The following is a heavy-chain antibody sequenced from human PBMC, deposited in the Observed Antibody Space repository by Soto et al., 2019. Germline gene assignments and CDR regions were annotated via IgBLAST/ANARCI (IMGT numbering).Heavy chain of an antibody. D-gene: IGHD3-22*01. CDR3: RVGYYYDSSGYYYFDY. J-gene: IGHJ4*02. Sequence: LRLSCAASGLTFSSYWMHWVRQAPGKGLVWVSRINSDGSSTSYADSVKGQFTISRDNAKNTLYLQMNSLRAEDTAVYYCRVGYYYDSSGYYYFDYWGQGTLVTVSS. CDR2: INSDGSST. CDR1: GLTFSSYW. V-gene: IGHV3-74*01.